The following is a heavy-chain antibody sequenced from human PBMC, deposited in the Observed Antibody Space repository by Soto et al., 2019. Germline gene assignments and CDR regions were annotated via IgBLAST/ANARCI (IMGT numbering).Heavy chain of an antibody. D-gene: IGHD3-22*01. J-gene: IGHJ4*02. V-gene: IGHV3-33*01. CDR2: IWYDGSNK. Sequence: GGSLRLSCAASGFTFSSYGMHWVRQAPGKGLEWVAVIWYDGSNKYYADSVKGRLTISRDNSKNTLYLQMNSLRAEDTAVYYCARHSSGYYLDYWGQGTLVTVSS. CDR3: ARHSSGYYLDY. CDR1: GFTFSSYG.